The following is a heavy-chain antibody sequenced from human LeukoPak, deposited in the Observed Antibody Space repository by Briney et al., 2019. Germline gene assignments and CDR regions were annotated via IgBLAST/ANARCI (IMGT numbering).Heavy chain of an antibody. J-gene: IGHJ5*02. V-gene: IGHV3-23*01. CDR3: AKGQGLVLRFLEWSPRGWFDP. CDR2: ISGSGGST. Sequence: GGSLRLSCAASGFTFSSYAMSWVRQAPGKGLEWVSAISGSGGSTYYADPVKGRFTISRDNSKNTLYLQMNSLRAEDTAVYYCAKGQGLVLRFLEWSPRGWFDPWGQGTLVTVSS. D-gene: IGHD3-3*01. CDR1: GFTFSSYA.